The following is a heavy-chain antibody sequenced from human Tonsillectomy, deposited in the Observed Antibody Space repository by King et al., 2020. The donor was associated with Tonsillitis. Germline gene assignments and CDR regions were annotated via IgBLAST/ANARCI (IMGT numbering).Heavy chain of an antibody. Sequence: LQLQESGSGLVKPSQTLSLTCAVSGGSIRSGGYSWSWIRQPPGKGLEWIGYIYHGGSTYYNPSLKSRVTLSVDRSKNQFSLKLSSVTAADTAVYYCARVVGATYYYYGMDVWGQGTTVTVSS. CDR3: ARVVGATYYYYGMDV. D-gene: IGHD1-26*01. V-gene: IGHV4-30-2*01. CDR2: IYHGGST. CDR1: GGSIRSGGYS. J-gene: IGHJ6*02.